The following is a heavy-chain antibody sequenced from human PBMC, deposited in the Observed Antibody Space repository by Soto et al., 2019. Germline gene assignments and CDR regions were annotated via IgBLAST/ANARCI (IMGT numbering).Heavy chain of an antibody. V-gene: IGHV4-59*01. CDR1: GGSISSYY. CDR2: IYYSGST. J-gene: IGHJ4*02. CDR3: ASALAVAGTKSRYFDY. Sequence: QVQLQESGPGLVKPSETLSLTCTVSGGSISSYYWSWIRQPPGKGLEWIGYIYYSGSTNYNPSLKSRVTIAVDTSKNQFSLKLSSVTAADTAVYYCASALAVAGTKSRYFDYWGQGTLVTVSS. D-gene: IGHD6-19*01.